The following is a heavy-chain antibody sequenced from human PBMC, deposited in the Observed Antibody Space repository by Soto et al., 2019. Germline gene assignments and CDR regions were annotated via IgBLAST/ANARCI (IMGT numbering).Heavy chain of an antibody. CDR2: ITDYNGST. Sequence: GASVKVSCKASGYTFINYGIIWVRQAPGQGLEWMGWITDYNGSTKYARKFQDRVTMTTDTSTSTAYMELRSLRSDDTAVYFCASSVTVRPGRGDYYALDVWGQGTTVTVSS. CDR3: ASSVTVRPGRGDYYALDV. D-gene: IGHD6-6*01. CDR1: GYTFINYG. J-gene: IGHJ6*02. V-gene: IGHV1-18*04.